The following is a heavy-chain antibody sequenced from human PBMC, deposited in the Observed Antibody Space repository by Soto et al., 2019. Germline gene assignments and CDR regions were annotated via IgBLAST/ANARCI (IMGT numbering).Heavy chain of an antibody. CDR1: GGTFSSYA. V-gene: IGHV1-69*06. J-gene: IGHJ2*01. Sequence: QVQLVQSGAEVRKPGSSVKVSCKVSGGTFSSYAISWVRQAPGQGLEWMGGIIPMFGTPNYAQKFQGRVTITADKSTNTAYMELNSLTSEDTAVYYCARAAGYHYDSRGYKYWYYDLWGRVTLVTVPS. CDR2: IIPMFGTP. CDR3: ARAAGYHYDSRGYKYWYYDL. D-gene: IGHD3-22*01.